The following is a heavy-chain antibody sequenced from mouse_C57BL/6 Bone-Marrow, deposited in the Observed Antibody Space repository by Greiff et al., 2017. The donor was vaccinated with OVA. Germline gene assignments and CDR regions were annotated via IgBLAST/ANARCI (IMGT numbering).Heavy chain of an antibody. D-gene: IGHD1-1*01. J-gene: IGHJ1*03. CDR3: ARLGDYYGSTYWYFDV. V-gene: IGHV2-2*01. CDR2: IWRGGST. Sequence: QVQLQQSGPGLVQPSQSLSITCTVSGFSLTSYGVHWVRQSPGKGLEWLGVIWRGGSTDYNAAFISRMSISKDNSKSQFFFKMKSLQADETAIYDGARLGDYYGSTYWYFDVWGTGTTVTVSS. CDR1: GFSLTSYG.